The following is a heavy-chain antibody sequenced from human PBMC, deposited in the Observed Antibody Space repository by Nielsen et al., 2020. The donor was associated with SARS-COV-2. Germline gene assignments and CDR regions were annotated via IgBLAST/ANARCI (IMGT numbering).Heavy chain of an antibody. J-gene: IGHJ5*02. CDR3: ARLWFGELPGPWFDP. CDR2: IYHSGST. CDR1: GGSISSSNW. D-gene: IGHD3-10*01. V-gene: IGHV4-4*02. Sequence: SETLSLTCAVSGGSISSSNWWSWVRQPPGKGLEWIGEIYHSGSTNYNPSLKSRVTISVDKSKNQFSLKLSSVTAADTAVYYCARLWFGELPGPWFDPWGQGTLVTVSS.